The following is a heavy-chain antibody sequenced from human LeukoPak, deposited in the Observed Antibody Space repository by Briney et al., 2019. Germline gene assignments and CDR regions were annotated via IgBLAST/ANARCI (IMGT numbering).Heavy chain of an antibody. CDR2: INPNSGGT. CDR1: GYTFSDYY. D-gene: IGHD2-2*01. Sequence: ASVKVSCKASGYTFSDYYIHWVRQAPGLGLEWMGWINPNSGGTNYAQEFQGRVTMTRDTSISTAYMELSRLRSDDTAVYYCARDLLDCSSTSCYVLDYWGQGTQVTVSS. CDR3: ARDLLDCSSTSCYVLDY. V-gene: IGHV1-2*02. J-gene: IGHJ4*02.